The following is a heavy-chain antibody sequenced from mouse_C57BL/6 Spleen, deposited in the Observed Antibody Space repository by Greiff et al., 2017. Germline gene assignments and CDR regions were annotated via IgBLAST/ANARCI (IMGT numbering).Heavy chain of an antibody. J-gene: IGHJ2*01. V-gene: IGHV1-69*01. D-gene: IGHD2-4*01. CDR1: GYTFTSYW. CDR2: IDPSDSYT. CDR3: ARKFYDYVYYFDY. Sequence: QVQLQQPGAELVMPGASVKLSCKASGYTFTSYWMHWVKQRPGQGLEWIGEIDPSDSYTNYNQKFKGKSTLTVDKSSSTAYMQLSSLTSEDSAVYYCARKFYDYVYYFDYWGQGTTLTVSS.